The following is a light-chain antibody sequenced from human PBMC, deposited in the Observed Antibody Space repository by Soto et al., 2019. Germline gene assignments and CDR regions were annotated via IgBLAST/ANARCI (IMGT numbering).Light chain of an antibody. Sequence: PGERATLSCRASQSVSSSYLAWYQQRRGQAPRLLIYGATSRATGIPDRFSGSGSGTDFTLTITSLQSDDFAVYFCQQYTDWPITFGQGTRLEIK. J-gene: IGKJ5*01. CDR3: QQYTDWPIT. CDR2: GAT. V-gene: IGKV3-20*01. CDR1: QSVSSSY.